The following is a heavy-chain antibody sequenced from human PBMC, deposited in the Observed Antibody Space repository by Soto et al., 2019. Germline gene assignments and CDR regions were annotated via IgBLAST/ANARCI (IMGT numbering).Heavy chain of an antibody. Sequence: QVQLVQSGAEVKKPGSSVKVSCKASGGTFSSYTISWVRQAPGQGLEWMGRIIPILGIANYAQKFQGRVTITADKSTSTAYMELSSLRSEDTAVYYCASALGDSSGPYELYYYMDVWGKGTTVTVS. D-gene: IGHD6-19*01. J-gene: IGHJ6*03. CDR2: IIPILGIA. CDR3: ASALGDSSGPYELYYYMDV. V-gene: IGHV1-69*02. CDR1: GGTFSSYT.